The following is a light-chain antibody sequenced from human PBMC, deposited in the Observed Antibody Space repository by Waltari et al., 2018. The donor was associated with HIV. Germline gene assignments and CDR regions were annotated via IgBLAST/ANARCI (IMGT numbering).Light chain of an antibody. CDR3: QVCDGRIMI. CDR1: NLGARY. CDR2: KDV. J-gene: IGLJ2*01. Sequence: SYVVSQPPSVSVSPGQTDTITCPGDNLGARYVGWYQQKSCQSPPQIIYKDVKRRSGIPERFSAFNSGNTATLTISGTQGVDEADYFCQVCDGRIMIFGGGTKLTVL. V-gene: IGLV3-1*01.